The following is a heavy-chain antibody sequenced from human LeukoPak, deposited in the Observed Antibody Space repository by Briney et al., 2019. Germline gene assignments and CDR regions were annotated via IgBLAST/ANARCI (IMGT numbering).Heavy chain of an antibody. CDR1: GGSIGSSSNDY. Sequence: SETLSLSCSVSGGSIGSSSNDYWSWIRQPPGKGLEWIGYIYDSGGTKYNPSLQSRGTISVDTSKNQFSLKLSSVTAADTAVYYCARDGAWSTWNYFDYWGQGTLVTVSS. CDR2: IYDSGGT. V-gene: IGHV4-61*01. D-gene: IGHD2-2*01. CDR3: ARDGAWSTWNYFDY. J-gene: IGHJ4*02.